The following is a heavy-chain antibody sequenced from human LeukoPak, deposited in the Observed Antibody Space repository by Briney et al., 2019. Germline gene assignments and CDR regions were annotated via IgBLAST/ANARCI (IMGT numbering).Heavy chain of an antibody. CDR1: GYTFTGYY. J-gene: IGHJ4*02. Sequence: ASVKVSCKASGYTFTGYYIHWVRQAPGQGLEWMGWINPNSGATNYAQKFQGRVTMTRDTSISTAYMELSRLRSDDTAVYYCARVYYYDSSGSPNYSDWGQGTLVTVSS. CDR3: ARVYYYDSSGSPNYSD. D-gene: IGHD3-22*01. CDR2: INPNSGAT. V-gene: IGHV1-2*02.